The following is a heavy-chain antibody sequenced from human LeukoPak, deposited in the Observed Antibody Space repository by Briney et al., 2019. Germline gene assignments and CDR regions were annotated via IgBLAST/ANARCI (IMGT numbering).Heavy chain of an antibody. V-gene: IGHV1-8*01. CDR1: GYTFTSYD. CDR2: MNPNSGNT. D-gene: IGHD3-3*01. Sequence: GASVKVSCKASGYTFTSYDINWVRQATGQGLEWMGWMNPNSGNTGYAQKFQGRVTITTDESTSTAYMELSSLRSEDTAVYYCARGVPVDYDFWSGYYRDAFDIWGQGTMVTVSS. J-gene: IGHJ3*02. CDR3: ARGVPVDYDFWSGYYRDAFDI.